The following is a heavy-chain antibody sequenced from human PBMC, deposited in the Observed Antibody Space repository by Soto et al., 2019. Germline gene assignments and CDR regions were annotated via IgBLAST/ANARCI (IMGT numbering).Heavy chain of an antibody. CDR1: GFTFSSYA. CDR2: ISYDGSNK. D-gene: IGHD4-17*01. Sequence: QVQLVESGGGVVQPRRSLRLSCAASGFTFSSYAMHWVRQAPGKGLEWVAVISYDGSNKYYADSVKGRFTISRDNSKNTLYLQMNSLRAEDTAVYYCARDNRPTVTPWYFDLWGRGTLVTVSS. V-gene: IGHV3-30-3*01. J-gene: IGHJ2*01. CDR3: ARDNRPTVTPWYFDL.